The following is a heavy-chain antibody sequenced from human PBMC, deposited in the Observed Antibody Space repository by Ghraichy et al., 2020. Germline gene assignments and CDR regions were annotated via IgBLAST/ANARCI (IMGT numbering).Heavy chain of an antibody. Sequence: SQTLSLTCAVYGGSFSGYYWSWIRQPPGKGLEWIGEINHIGSTNYNPSLKSRVTISVDTSKNQFSLNLNSVTAADTGVYYCARVLNVYGDSYDFDYWGQGNLVTVSS. J-gene: IGHJ4*02. CDR1: GGSFSGYY. D-gene: IGHD4-17*01. V-gene: IGHV4-34*01. CDR3: ARVLNVYGDSYDFDY. CDR2: INHIGST.